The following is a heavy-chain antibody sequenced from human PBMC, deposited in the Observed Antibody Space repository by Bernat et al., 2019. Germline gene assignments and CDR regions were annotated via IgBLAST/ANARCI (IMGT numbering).Heavy chain of an antibody. CDR2: ISYDGSKK. CDR3: ANNDF. Sequence: VQLLESGGGLVQPGGSLRLSCAASGFTFSSYAMSWVRQAPGKGLEWVSIISYDGSKKYYADSLKGRFTISRDNSKKTLYLQMNSLRPEDTADYYCANNDFWGQGTLVTVSS. V-gene: IGHV3-30*18. J-gene: IGHJ4*02. CDR1: GFTFSSYA.